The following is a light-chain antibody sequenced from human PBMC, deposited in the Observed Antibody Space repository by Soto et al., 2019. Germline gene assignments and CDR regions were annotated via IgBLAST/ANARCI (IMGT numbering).Light chain of an antibody. CDR2: RNN. V-gene: IGLV1-47*01. Sequence: QHVLTQPPSASGTPGQRVTISCSGSSSNIGSNYVYWYQQLPGTAPKLLIYRNNQRPSGVPDRFSGSKSGTSASLAISGLRSEDEADYYCAAWDDSLSGQVFGTGTKLTVL. J-gene: IGLJ1*01. CDR3: AAWDDSLSGQV. CDR1: SSNIGSNY.